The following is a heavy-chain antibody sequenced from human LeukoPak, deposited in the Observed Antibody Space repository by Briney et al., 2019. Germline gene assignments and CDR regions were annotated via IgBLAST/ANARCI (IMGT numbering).Heavy chain of an antibody. J-gene: IGHJ6*02. V-gene: IGHV4-4*07. CDR3: ARGGSKEFGDGMDV. D-gene: IGHD3-10*01. CDR1: GGSISSYY. Sequence: SETLSLTCTVSGGSISSYYWSWIRQPAGKGLEWIGRIYTSGSTNYNPSLKSRVTMSVDTSKNQFSMKLSSVTAADTAVYYCARGGSKEFGDGMDVWGQGTTVTVSS. CDR2: IYTSGST.